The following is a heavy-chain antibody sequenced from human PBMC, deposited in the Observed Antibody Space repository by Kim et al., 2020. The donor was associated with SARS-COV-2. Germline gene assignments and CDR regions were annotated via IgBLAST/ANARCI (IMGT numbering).Heavy chain of an antibody. CDR1: GDSVATDF. Sequence: SETLSLTCAVSGDSVATDFWTWVRQAPGKGLDWLGYVSYSGGSDYNPNLRGRLTISVDASRTHVSLRLTSLTAADTGVYFCAREHQRAPRGYGMDVWGQGTSLIVSS. CDR2: VSYSGGS. CDR3: AREHQRAPRGYGMDV. J-gene: IGHJ6*02. D-gene: IGHD3-22*01. V-gene: IGHV4-59*02.